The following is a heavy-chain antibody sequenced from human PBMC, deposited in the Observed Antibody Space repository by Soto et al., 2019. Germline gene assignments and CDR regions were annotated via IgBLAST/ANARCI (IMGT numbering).Heavy chain of an antibody. D-gene: IGHD3-3*01. CDR1: GFTFSSYS. J-gene: IGHJ6*03. CDR3: ARDSVTIFAPTYYYYMDV. Sequence: GGSLRLSCAASGFTFSSYSMNWVRQAPGKGLEWVSSISSSSSYIYYADSVKGRFTISRDNAKNSLYLQMNSLRAEDTAVYYCARDSVTIFAPTYYYYMDVWGKGTTVTVSS. V-gene: IGHV3-21*01. CDR2: ISSSSSYI.